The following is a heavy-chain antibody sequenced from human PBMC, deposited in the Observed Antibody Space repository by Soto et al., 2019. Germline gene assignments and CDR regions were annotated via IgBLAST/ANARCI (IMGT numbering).Heavy chain of an antibody. CDR3: ARDGGSSRVDY. J-gene: IGHJ4*02. CDR1: GFTVSNNY. D-gene: IGHD2-15*01. V-gene: IGHV3-53*01. Sequence: EVQLVESGGGLIQPGGSLRLSCAASGFTVSNNYMSWVRQAPGKGLEWVSVIYSGGTTYYSDSVKGRFTISRDNPKNTLYLQMNTLSAEDTAVYYCARDGGSSRVDYSGQGTLVTVSS. CDR2: IYSGGTT.